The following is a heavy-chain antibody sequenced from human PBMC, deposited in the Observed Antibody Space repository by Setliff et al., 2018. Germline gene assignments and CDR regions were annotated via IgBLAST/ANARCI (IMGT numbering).Heavy chain of an antibody. D-gene: IGHD6-19*01. V-gene: IGHV2-5*02. J-gene: IGHJ4*02. Sequence: GAGPTLVNPTQTLTLTCSFSGFSLSTSGVGVGWIRQPPGKALEWLAFIYWDDDKRYSPSLKSRLTVTKNTLYLQMNSLRAEDTAVYYCARESSSSGWYRGYFDYWGQGTLVTVSS. CDR1: GFSLSTSGVG. CDR3: ARESSSSGWYRGYFDY. CDR2: IYWDDDK.